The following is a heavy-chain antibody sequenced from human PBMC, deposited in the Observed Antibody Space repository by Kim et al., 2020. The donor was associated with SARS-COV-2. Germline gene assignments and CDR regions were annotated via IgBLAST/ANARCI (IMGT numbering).Heavy chain of an antibody. Sequence: SETLSLTCTVSGGSISSYYWSWIRQPPGKGLEWIGYIYYSGSTNYNPSLKSRVTISVDTSKNQFSLKLSSVTAADTAVYYCARRNPGYSYSYNWFDPWGQGTLVNVSS. CDR2: IYYSGST. J-gene: IGHJ5*02. CDR1: GGSISSYY. V-gene: IGHV4-59*08. D-gene: IGHD5-12*01. CDR3: ARRNPGYSYSYNWFDP.